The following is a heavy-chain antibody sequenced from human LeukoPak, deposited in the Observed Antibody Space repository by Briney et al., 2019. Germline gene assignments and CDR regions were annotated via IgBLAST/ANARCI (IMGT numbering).Heavy chain of an antibody. CDR2: INHSGST. V-gene: IGHV4-34*01. D-gene: IGHD6-19*01. CDR3: ARHRDSSGWYGGGAFDI. Sequence: PETLSLTCTVSGGAISYYYWSWIRQPPGKGLEWIGEINHSGSTNYNPSLKSRVTISVDTSKNQFSLKLSSVTAADTAVYYCARHRDSSGWYGGGAFDIWGQGTMVTVSS. CDR1: GGAISYYY. J-gene: IGHJ3*02.